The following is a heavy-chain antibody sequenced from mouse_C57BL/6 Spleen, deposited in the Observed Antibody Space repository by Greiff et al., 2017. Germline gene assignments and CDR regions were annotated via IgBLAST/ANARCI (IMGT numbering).Heavy chain of an antibody. CDR1: GYSITSGYY. CDR2: ISYDGSN. CDR3: ARGPYYDYSWFAY. V-gene: IGHV3-6*01. Sequence: EVKLQESGPGLVKPSQSLSLTCSVTGYSITSGYYWNWIRQFPGNKLEWMGYISYDGSNNYNPSLKNRISITRDTSKNQFFLKLNSVTTEDTATYYCARGPYYDYSWFAYWGQGTLVPVSA. J-gene: IGHJ3*01. D-gene: IGHD2-4*01.